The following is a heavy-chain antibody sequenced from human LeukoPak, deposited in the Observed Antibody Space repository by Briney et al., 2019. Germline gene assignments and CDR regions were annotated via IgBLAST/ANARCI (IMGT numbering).Heavy chain of an antibody. Sequence: PGRSLRLSCATSGFTFTNYGINWVRQAPGKGLEWVSYISNSAILYADSVKGRFTISRDTARNSLYLEMNSLRAEDTAVYYCAKETFGWYDAFDIWGQGTMVTVSS. CDR1: GFTFTNYG. CDR2: ISNSAI. V-gene: IGHV3-48*01. CDR3: AKETFGWYDAFDI. J-gene: IGHJ3*02. D-gene: IGHD6-19*01.